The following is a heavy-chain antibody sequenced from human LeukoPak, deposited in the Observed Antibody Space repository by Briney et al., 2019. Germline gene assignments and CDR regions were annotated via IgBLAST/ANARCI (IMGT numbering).Heavy chain of an antibody. J-gene: IGHJ6*02. CDR2: ISNRGDTI. CDR3: ARDRPSGYYYSYGMDV. V-gene: IGHV3-11*01. Sequence: GGSLRLSCAVSGFTFSDYYMSWIRQAPGKGLEWLSYISNRGDTIYYADSVRGRFTISRDNAKNSLYLQMNSLRAEDTAVYYCARDRPSGYYYSYGMDVWGQETTVTVSS. CDR1: GFTFSDYY.